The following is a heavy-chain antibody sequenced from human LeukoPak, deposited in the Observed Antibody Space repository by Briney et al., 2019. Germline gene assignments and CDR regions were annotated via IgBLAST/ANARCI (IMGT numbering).Heavy chain of an antibody. CDR1: GYTFASFD. V-gene: IGHV1-8*01. CDR2: INPNSGDT. CDR3: ARVDGHFDS. Sequence: ASVKVSCKASGYTFASFDIHWVRQATGQGFERMGWINPNSGDTGFAQKFQGRITMTRDTSISTAYMELSSLTSDDAAVYYCARVDGHFDSWGQGTLVTVSS. J-gene: IGHJ5*01.